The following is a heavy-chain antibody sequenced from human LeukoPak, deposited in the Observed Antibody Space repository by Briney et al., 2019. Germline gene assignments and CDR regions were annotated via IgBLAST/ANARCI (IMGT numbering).Heavy chain of an antibody. CDR3: AKVLVRRHDFWSGYYGS. D-gene: IGHD3-3*01. CDR2: ISGSGGST. J-gene: IGHJ5*02. Sequence: GGSLRLSCAASGFTFSSYAMSWVRQAPGKGLEWVSAISGSGGSTYYADSVKGRFTISRDNSKNTLYLQMNSLRAEDTAVYYCAKVLVRRHDFWSGYYGSWGQGTLVTVSS. CDR1: GFTFSSYA. V-gene: IGHV3-23*01.